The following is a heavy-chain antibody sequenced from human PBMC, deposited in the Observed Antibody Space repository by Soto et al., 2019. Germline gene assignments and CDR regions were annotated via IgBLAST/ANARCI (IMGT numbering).Heavy chain of an antibody. CDR1: GGSFSGYY. D-gene: IGHD5-18*01. CDR2: INHSGST. CDR3: ASGYSYGYSIYFDY. J-gene: IGHJ4*02. V-gene: IGHV4-34*01. Sequence: SETLSLTCAVYGGSFSGYYWSWIRQPPGKGLEWIGEINHSGSTNYNPSLKSRVTISVDTSKNQFSLKLSSVTAADTAVYYCASGYSYGYSIYFDYWGQGTLVTV.